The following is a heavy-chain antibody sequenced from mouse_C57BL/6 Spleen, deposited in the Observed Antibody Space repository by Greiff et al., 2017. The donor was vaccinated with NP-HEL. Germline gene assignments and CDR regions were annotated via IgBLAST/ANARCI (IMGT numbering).Heavy chain of an antibody. CDR2: IWSGGST. V-gene: IGHV2-2*01. Sequence: VQLQESGPGLVQPSQSLSITCTVSGFSLTSYGVHWVRQSPGKGLEWLGVIWSGGSTDYNAAFISRLSISKDNSKSQVFFKMNSLQADDTAIYYCARKGYDGYYEYFDVWGTGTTVTVSS. CDR3: ARKGYDGYYEYFDV. J-gene: IGHJ1*03. D-gene: IGHD2-3*01. CDR1: GFSLTSYG.